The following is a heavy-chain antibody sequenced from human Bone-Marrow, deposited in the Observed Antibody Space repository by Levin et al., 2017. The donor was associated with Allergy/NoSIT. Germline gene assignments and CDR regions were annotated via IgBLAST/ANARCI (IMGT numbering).Heavy chain of an antibody. CDR3: ARGGENYYGSGSYYKYYYYYYMDV. V-gene: IGHV4-34*01. CDR2: INHSGST. Sequence: SETLSLTCAVYGGSFSGYYWSWIRQPPGKGLEWIGEINHSGSTNYNPSLKSRVTISVDTSKNQFSLKLSSVTAADTAVYYCARGGENYYGSGSYYKYYYYYYMDVWGKGTTVTVSS. D-gene: IGHD3-10*01. J-gene: IGHJ6*03. CDR1: GGSFSGYY.